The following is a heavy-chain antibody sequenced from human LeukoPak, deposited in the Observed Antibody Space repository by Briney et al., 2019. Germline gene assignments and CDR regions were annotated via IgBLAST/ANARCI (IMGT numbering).Heavy chain of an antibody. CDR1: GFTFSSYW. CDR2: IKSKTDGGTT. CDR3: TTGTAYSSGYHY. J-gene: IGHJ4*02. D-gene: IGHD6-19*01. V-gene: IGHV3-15*01. Sequence: PGGSLRLSCAASGFTFSSYWMTWVRQAPGKGPEWVGRIKSKTDGGTTDYAAPVKGRFTISRDDSKNTLYVQMNSLKTEDTAVYYCTTGTAYSSGYHYWGQGTLVTVSS.